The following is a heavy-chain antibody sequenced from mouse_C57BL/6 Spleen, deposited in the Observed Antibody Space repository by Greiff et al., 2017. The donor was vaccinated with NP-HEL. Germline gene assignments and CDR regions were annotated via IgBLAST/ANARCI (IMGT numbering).Heavy chain of an antibody. D-gene: IGHD2-1*01. Sequence: QVQLQQPGAELVMPGASVKLSCKASGYTFTSYWMHWVKQRPGQGLEWIGEIDPSDSYTNYNQKFKGKSTLTVDKSSSTAYMQLSSLTSEDSAVYYCARTVGNYGFAYWGLGTLVTVSA. CDR3: ARTVGNYGFAY. CDR1: GYTFTSYW. V-gene: IGHV1-69*01. CDR2: IDPSDSYT. J-gene: IGHJ3*01.